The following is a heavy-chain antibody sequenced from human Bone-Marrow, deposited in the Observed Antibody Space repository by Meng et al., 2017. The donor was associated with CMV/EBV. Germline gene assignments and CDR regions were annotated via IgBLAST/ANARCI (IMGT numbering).Heavy chain of an antibody. CDR2: IGTRGDT. CDR3: TRSPNGMDV. CDR1: GFTFNTYD. Sequence: GGSLRLSCAASGFTFNTYDLHWVRQTTREGLEWVSGIGTRGDTYYASDVKGRFTISRENAKKSFYLQMNNLRVGDTAVYYCTRSPNGMDVWGQGNRVTVSS. V-gene: IGHV3-13*01. J-gene: IGHJ6*02.